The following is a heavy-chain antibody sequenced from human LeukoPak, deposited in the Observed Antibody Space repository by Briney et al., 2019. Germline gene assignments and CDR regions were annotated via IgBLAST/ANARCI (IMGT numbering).Heavy chain of an antibody. CDR3: ARSVDSSGYLVY. CDR2: IIPILGTA. CDR1: GGTFSSYA. Sequence: ASVKVSCKASGGTFSSYAISWVRQAPGQGLEWMGRIIPILGTANYAQKFQGRVTITADKSTSTAYMELSSLRSEDTAVYYCARSVDSSGYLVYWGQGTLVTVSS. V-gene: IGHV1-69*04. J-gene: IGHJ4*02. D-gene: IGHD3-22*01.